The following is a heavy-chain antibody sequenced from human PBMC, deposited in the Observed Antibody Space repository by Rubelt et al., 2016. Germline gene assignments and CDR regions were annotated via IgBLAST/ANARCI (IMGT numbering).Heavy chain of an antibody. D-gene: IGHD5-18*01. V-gene: IGHV3-7*04. CDR1: GFKFSVFW. CDR3: ARGWIQLWPFDY. J-gene: IGHJ4*02. Sequence: EVQLVESGGGLVKPGGSLRLSCAASGFKFSVFWMSWVRQTPGKGLEWVANIKQDGSKTYYVDSVEGRFTISRDNAKSSLYLQMNSLRAEDTAVYYCARGWIQLWPFDYWGQGTLVTVSS. CDR2: IKQDGSKT.